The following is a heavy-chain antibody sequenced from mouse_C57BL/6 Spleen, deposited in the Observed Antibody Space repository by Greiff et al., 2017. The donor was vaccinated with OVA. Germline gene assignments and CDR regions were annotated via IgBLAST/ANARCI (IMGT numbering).Heavy chain of an antibody. Sequence: QVQLQQPGAELVIPGASVKLSCKASGYTFTSYWMHWVKQRPGQGLEWIGAIDPSDSYNNYNQKFKGKSTLTVDKSPSTAYMQLSSLTSEDSAVYYCARVWGYYFDYWGQGTTLTVSS. CDR3: ARVWGYYFDY. CDR2: IDPSDSYN. V-gene: IGHV1-69*01. J-gene: IGHJ2*01. CDR1: GYTFTSYW.